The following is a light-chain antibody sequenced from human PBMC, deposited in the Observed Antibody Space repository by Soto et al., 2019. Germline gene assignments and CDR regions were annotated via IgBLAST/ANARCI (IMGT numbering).Light chain of an antibody. CDR2: LGS. Sequence: DIVMTPSPLSLPVTPGEPASISCRSSHSLLHSNGYNYLDWYLQKPGQSPQLLIYLGSNRASGVPDRFSGSGSGTDFTLKISRAEAEDVGVYYCMQALQTPLTFGGGTKVDIK. V-gene: IGKV2-28*01. J-gene: IGKJ4*01. CDR1: HSLLHSNGYNY. CDR3: MQALQTPLT.